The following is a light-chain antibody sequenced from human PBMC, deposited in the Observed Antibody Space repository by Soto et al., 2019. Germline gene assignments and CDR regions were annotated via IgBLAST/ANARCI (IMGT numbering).Light chain of an antibody. J-gene: IGLJ1*01. CDR3: GSWDSSLSAYV. Sequence: QSALTQPPSLSAAPGQRITITCSGSSSNIGKNFVSWYRQLPGTAPKLLIYDDNKXXSXIHDRFSGSKSGTSATLGITGFQTGDEADYYCGSWDSSLSAYVFGTGTKVTVL. CDR2: DDN. V-gene: IGLV1-51*01. CDR1: SSNIGKNF.